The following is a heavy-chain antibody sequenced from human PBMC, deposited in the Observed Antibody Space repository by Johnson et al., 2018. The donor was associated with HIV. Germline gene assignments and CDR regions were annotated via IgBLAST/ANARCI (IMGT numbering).Heavy chain of an antibody. CDR1: GFTFSSYG. CDR3: ARDCPSYGFGEVHAFDI. J-gene: IGHJ3*02. D-gene: IGHD3-16*01. Sequence: VQVVESGGGVVQPGGSLRLSCAASGFTFSSYGMHWVRQAPGKGLEWVAIIWYDGSNKYYADSVKGRFTISRDNSKNTLYLKMNSLRAEDTAVYYCARDCPSYGFGEVHAFDIWGQG. CDR2: IWYDGSNK. V-gene: IGHV3-33*01.